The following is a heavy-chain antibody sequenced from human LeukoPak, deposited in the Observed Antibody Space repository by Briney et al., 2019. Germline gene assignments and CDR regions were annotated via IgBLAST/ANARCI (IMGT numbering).Heavy chain of an antibody. Sequence: ASVKVSCKASGYTFTNYGISWVRQAPGQGLGWMGWISGYNGNTNYAQKLQGRVTMTTDTSTNTAYMELRSLRSDDTAVYYCTRQGGTSFPDYWGQGTLVTVSS. J-gene: IGHJ4*02. CDR2: ISGYNGNT. D-gene: IGHD2-2*01. V-gene: IGHV1-18*01. CDR1: GYTFTNYG. CDR3: TRQGGTSFPDY.